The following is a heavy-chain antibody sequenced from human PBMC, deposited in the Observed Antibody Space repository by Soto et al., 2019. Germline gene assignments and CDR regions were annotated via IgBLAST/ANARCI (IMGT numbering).Heavy chain of an antibody. CDR2: IKQDGSEK. Sequence: EVPLVESGGGLVQPGGSLRLSCAVSGFTFSSHWMTWVRQAPGKGLVWVANIKQDGSEKHYVDSVKGRFTISRDNAKKSLYLQMNSLRAEDTAVYYCARDGVPTAADYWGQGTLVTVSS. CDR3: ARDGVPTAADY. J-gene: IGHJ4*02. CDR1: GFTFSSHW. D-gene: IGHD6-13*01. V-gene: IGHV3-7*01.